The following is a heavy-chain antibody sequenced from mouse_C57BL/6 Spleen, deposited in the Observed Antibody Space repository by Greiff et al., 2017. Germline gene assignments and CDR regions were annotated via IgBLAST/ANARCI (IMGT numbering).Heavy chain of an antibody. CDR1: GYTFTSYW. V-gene: IGHV1-55*01. CDR3: ARRSTGYFDY. D-gene: IGHD1-1*01. J-gene: IGHJ2*01. Sequence: QVHVKQSGAELVKPGASVKMSCKASGYTFTSYWITWVKQRPGQGLEWIGDIYPGSGSTNYNEKFKSKATLTVDTSSSTAYMQLSSLTSEDSAVYYCARRSTGYFDYWGQGTTLTVSS. CDR2: IYPGSGST.